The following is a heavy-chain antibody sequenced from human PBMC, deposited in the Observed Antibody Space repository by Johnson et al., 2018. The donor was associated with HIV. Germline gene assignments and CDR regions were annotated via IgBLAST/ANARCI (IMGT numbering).Heavy chain of an antibody. Sequence: QVQLVESGGGVVRPGGSLRLSCAASGFTFSSYGMHWVRQAPGKGLEWVAFIRYDGSNKYYADSVKGRFTISRDNSKNTLYLQMNSLRAEDTAVYYCAKDQWELLADDEDAFDIWGQGTMVTVSS. CDR3: AKDQWELLADDEDAFDI. CDR2: IRYDGSNK. J-gene: IGHJ3*02. V-gene: IGHV3-30*02. CDR1: GFTFSSYG. D-gene: IGHD1-26*01.